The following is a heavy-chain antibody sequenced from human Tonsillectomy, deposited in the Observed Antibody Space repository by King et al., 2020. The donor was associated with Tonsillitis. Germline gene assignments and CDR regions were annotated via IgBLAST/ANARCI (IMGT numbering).Heavy chain of an antibody. D-gene: IGHD4-17*01. V-gene: IGHV1-69*06. CDR3: ARASAYGDYPRFDY. CDR1: GGTFSNYA. Sequence: VQLVQSGAEVKKPGSSVKVSCKASGGTFSNYAISWVRQAPGQGLEWMGGILPLFDTPNNAQKFQGRVTVTADKSTRTAYMELSRLRFEDTAVYYCARASAYGDYPRFDYWGQGTLVTVSS. CDR2: ILPLFDTP. J-gene: IGHJ4*02.